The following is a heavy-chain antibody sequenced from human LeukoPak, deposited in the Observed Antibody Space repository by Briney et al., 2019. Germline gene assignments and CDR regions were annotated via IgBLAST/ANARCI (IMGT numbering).Heavy chain of an antibody. CDR3: AKADILTGYPSFDY. Sequence: GGSLRLSCAASGFTFSSYAMSWVRQAPGKGLEWVSAISGSGGSTYYADSVKGRLTISRDNSKNTLYLQMNSLRAEDTAVYYCAKADILTGYPSFDYWGQGTLVTVSS. CDR1: GFTFSSYA. V-gene: IGHV3-23*01. J-gene: IGHJ4*02. CDR2: ISGSGGST. D-gene: IGHD3-9*01.